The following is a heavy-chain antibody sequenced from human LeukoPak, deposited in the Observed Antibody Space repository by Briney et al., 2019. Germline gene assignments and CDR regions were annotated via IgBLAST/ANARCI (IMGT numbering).Heavy chain of an antibody. D-gene: IGHD6-19*01. CDR2: IYHSGST. V-gene: IGHV4-38-2*01. CDR3: ASFSSLDSSGWYNAFDI. Sequence: SETLSLTCAVSGYSISSGYYWGWIRPPPGKGLEWIGSIYHSGSTYYNPSLKSRVTLSVDTSKNQFSLKLSSVTAADTAVYYCASFSSLDSSGWYNAFDIWGQGTMVTVSS. CDR1: GYSISSGYY. J-gene: IGHJ3*02.